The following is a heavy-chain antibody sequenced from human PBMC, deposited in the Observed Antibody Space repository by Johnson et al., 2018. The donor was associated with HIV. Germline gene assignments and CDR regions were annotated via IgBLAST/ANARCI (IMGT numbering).Heavy chain of an antibody. D-gene: IGHD1-26*01. CDR2: INWNGGST. CDR3: ARRDSGSLSFDI. J-gene: IGHJ3*02. Sequence: VQLVESGGGLVQPGGSLRLSCAASGFSFSSYAMSWVRQAPGKGLEWVSGINWNGGSTGYADSVQGRFPISRDNVRNSLYLQMNSLRAEDTAFYYCARRDSGSLSFDIWGQGTMVTVSS. CDR1: GFSFSSYA. V-gene: IGHV3-20*04.